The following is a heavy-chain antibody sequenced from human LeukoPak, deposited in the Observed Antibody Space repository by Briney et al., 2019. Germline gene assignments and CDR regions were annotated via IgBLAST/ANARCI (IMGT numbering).Heavy chain of an antibody. J-gene: IGHJ4*02. CDR1: GFTFSSCG. D-gene: IGHD3-22*01. CDR2: IRYDGSNK. CDR3: AEGGDVGIRHDSSGYYDY. V-gene: IGHV3-30*02. Sequence: GGSLRLSCAAAGFTFSSCGMHWVRQAPGKGLEWEAAIRYDGSNKYYADSVKGRFTISRDNSKNTLYLQMNSLRAEDTAVYYCAEGGDVGIRHDSSGYYDYWGQGTLVTVSS.